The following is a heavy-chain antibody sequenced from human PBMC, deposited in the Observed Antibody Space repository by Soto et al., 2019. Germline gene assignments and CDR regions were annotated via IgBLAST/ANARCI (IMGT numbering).Heavy chain of an antibody. Sequence: SETLSLTCTVPCGSISSYYWSWIRQPPGKGLEWIGYIYYSGSTNYNPSLKSRVTISVDTSKNQFSLKLSSVTAADTAVYYCARLFYGSGRRYMDVWGKGTTVTVSS. CDR1: CGSISSYY. CDR2: IYYSGST. J-gene: IGHJ6*03. V-gene: IGHV4-59*08. CDR3: ARLFYGSGRRYMDV. D-gene: IGHD3-10*01.